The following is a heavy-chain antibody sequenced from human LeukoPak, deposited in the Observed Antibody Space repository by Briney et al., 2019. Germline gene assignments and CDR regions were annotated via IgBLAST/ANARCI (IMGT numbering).Heavy chain of an antibody. CDR2: ISGRGGDT. V-gene: IGHV3-23*01. D-gene: IGHD6-13*01. CDR3: ARDLYSSSWYGGWFDP. CDR1: GFTFGNYA. J-gene: IGHJ5*02. Sequence: LGGSLRLSCVGSGFTFGNYAMNWVRQAPGKGLEWVAAISGRGGDTFYADSVKGRFTFSRDNSKNTLYLQMNSLRAEDTAVYYCARDLYSSSWYGGWFDPWGQGTLVTVSS.